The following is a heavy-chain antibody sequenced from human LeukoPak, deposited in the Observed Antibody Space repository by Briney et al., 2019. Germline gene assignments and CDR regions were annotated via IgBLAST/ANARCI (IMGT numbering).Heavy chain of an antibody. CDR2: ISYSGST. D-gene: IGHD4-17*01. CDR3: GRVPNHLRPFYYMDV. V-gene: IGHV4-31*03. Sequence: SETLSLTCTVSGGSISSRGYYWSWIRQHPGTSLEWIGYISYSGSTYYNPSLKSRVTISGDTSKNQFSLNVRSVTASDTAVYFCGRVPNHLRPFYYMDVWGKGNTHRVSS. J-gene: IGHJ6*03. CDR1: GGSISSRGYY.